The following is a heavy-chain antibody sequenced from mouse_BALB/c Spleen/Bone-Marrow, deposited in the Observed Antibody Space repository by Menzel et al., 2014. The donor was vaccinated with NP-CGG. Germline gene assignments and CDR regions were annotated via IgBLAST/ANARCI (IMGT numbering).Heavy chain of an antibody. Sequence: EVQVVESGAELVKPGASVKLSCTASGFNIKDTYMHWVKQRPEQGLEWIGRIDPANGNTKYDPKFQSKATITAATSSNTAYLQLSSLTSEDTAVYYCARVKRWSYAMDYWGQGTSVTVSS. V-gene: IGHV14-3*02. CDR3: ARVKRWSYAMDY. J-gene: IGHJ4*01. CDR2: IDPANGNT. D-gene: IGHD2-3*01. CDR1: GFNIKDTY.